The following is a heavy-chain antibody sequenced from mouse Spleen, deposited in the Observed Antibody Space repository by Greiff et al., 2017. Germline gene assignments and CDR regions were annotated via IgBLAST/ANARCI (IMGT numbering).Heavy chain of an antibody. V-gene: IGHV1-50*01. J-gene: IGHJ3*01. CDR1: GYTFTSYW. Sequence: QVQLQQPGAELVKPGASVKLSCKASGYTFTSYWMQWVKQRPGQGLEWIGEIDPSDSYTNYNQKFKGKATLTVDTSSSTAYMQLSSLTSEDSAVYYCARKGTGGGFAYWGQGTLVTVSA. CDR2: IDPSDSYT. D-gene: IGHD4-1*01. CDR3: ARKGTGGGFAY.